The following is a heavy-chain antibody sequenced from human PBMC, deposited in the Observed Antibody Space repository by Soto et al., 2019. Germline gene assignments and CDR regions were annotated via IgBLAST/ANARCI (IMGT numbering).Heavy chain of an antibody. CDR3: AREEGGIAVAGRLRNYGMDV. Sequence: GGSLRLSCAASGFTFSSYGMHWVRQAPGKGLEWVAVIWYDGSNKYYADSVKGRFTISRDNSKNTLTLQMNSLRAEDTAVYYCAREEGGIAVAGRLRNYGMDVWGQGTTVTVSS. V-gene: IGHV3-33*01. CDR2: IWYDGSNK. J-gene: IGHJ6*01. CDR1: GFTFSSYG. D-gene: IGHD6-19*01.